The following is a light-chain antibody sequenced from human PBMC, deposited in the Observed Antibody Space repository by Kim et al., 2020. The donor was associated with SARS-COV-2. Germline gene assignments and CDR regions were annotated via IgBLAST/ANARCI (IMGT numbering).Light chain of an antibody. CDR2: AAS. CDR1: QGISSY. J-gene: IGKJ1*01. Sequence: DIRLTQSPSFLSASVGDRVTITCRASQGISSYLAWYQQKPGKAPKLLIYAASTLQSGVPSRFSGSGSGTEFTLTISSLQPEDFATYYCQQLNVYPPWTFGQGTKVDIK. CDR3: QQLNVYPPWT. V-gene: IGKV1-9*01.